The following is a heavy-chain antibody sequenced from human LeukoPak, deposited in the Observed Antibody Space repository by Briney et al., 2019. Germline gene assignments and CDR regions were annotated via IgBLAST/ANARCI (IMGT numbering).Heavy chain of an antibody. CDR1: GFTFSSYA. CDR2: ISYDGSNK. D-gene: IGHD5-18*01. CDR3: AKDYWRGIQLWSIHFDY. Sequence: PGGSLRLSCAASGFTFSSYAMHWVRQAPGKGLEWVAVISYDGSNKYYADSVKGRFTISRDNSKNTLYLQMNSLRAEDTAVFYCAKDYWRGIQLWSIHFDYWGQGTLVTVSS. J-gene: IGHJ4*02. V-gene: IGHV3-30-3*01.